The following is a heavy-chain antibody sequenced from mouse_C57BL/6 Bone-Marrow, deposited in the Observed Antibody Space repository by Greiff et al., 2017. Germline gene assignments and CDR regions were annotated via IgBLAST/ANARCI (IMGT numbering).Heavy chain of an antibody. CDR3: ARVGAYSSWFAY. V-gene: IGHV1-61*01. J-gene: IGHJ3*01. CDR1: GYTFTSYW. CDR2: IYPSDSET. Sequence: QVQLQQPGAELVRPGSSVKLSCKASGYTFTSYWMDWVKQRPGQGLEWIGNIYPSDSETHYNQKFKDKATLTVDKSSSTAYMQLSSLTSEDSAVYYCARVGAYSSWFAYWGQGTLVTVSA. D-gene: IGHD2-10*01.